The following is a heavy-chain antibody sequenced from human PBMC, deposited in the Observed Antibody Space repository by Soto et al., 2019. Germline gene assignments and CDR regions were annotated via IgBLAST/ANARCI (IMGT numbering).Heavy chain of an antibody. CDR1: VYTFSRLG. J-gene: IGHJ4*02. Sequence: SVKVSCKACVYTFSRLGISWVRQAPGQGLEWMGWISPYKGNTYYAHRLHGRLTMTTDTSSSTPYMDLRSLTSDHTAVYFCARDLDGSVNCYTNSWGQGTLVTVSS. CDR2: ISPYKGNT. CDR3: ARDLDGSVNCYTNS. V-gene: IGHV1-18*01. D-gene: IGHD3-10*01.